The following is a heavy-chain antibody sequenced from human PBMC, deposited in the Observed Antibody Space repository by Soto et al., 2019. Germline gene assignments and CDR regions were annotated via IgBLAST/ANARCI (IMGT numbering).Heavy chain of an antibody. V-gene: IGHV4-39*01. Sequence: SETLSLTCTVSGGSISSSSYYWGWIRQPPGKGLEWIGSIYYSGSTYYNPSLKSRVTISVDTSKNQFSLKLSSVTAADTAVYYCARHIPPEGFWSGYYTGGINWFDPWGQGTLVTVSS. CDR1: GGSISSSSYY. J-gene: IGHJ5*02. D-gene: IGHD3-3*01. CDR3: ARHIPPEGFWSGYYTGGINWFDP. CDR2: IYYSGST.